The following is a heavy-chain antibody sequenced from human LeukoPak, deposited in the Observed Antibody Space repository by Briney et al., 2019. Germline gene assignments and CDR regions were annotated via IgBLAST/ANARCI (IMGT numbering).Heavy chain of an antibody. J-gene: IGHJ6*03. CDR3: ARGDYYDSSGYKYYYYYYYMDV. CDR2: IIPIFGTA. V-gene: IGHV1-69*06. D-gene: IGHD3-22*01. Sequence: SVKVSCKASGGTFSSYAISGVRQAPGQGLEWMGGIIPIFGTANYAQKFQGRVTITADKSTSTAYMELSSLRSEDTAVYYCARGDYYDSSGYKYYYYYYYMDVWGKGTTVTVSS. CDR1: GGTFSSYA.